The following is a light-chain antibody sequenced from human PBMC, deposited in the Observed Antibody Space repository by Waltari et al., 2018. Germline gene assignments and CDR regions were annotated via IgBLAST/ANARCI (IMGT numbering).Light chain of an antibody. Sequence: QSVLTQPPSASGTPGQRVTISCSGSSSNIGSNYVSWDQQPPGTAPKPLIYRNNQRPSGVPDRFSGSKSGTSASLAISGLRSEDEADYYCAAWDDSLSGWVFGGGTKLTVL. CDR3: AAWDDSLSGWV. CDR2: RNN. V-gene: IGLV1-47*01. J-gene: IGLJ3*02. CDR1: SSNIGSNY.